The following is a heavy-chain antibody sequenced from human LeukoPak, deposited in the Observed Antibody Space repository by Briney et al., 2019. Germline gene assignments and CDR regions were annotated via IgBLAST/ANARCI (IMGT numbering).Heavy chain of an antibody. Sequence: PSETLSLTYTVSGGSISSGGYYWSWIRQPPGKGLEWIGYIYHSGSTYYNPSLKSRVTISVDRSKNQFSLKLSSVSAADTAVYYCARGRRYDFWSGPYGYWYFDLWGRGTLVTVSS. CDR2: IYHSGST. V-gene: IGHV4-30-2*01. CDR3: ARGRRYDFWSGPYGYWYFDL. CDR1: GGSISSGGYY. D-gene: IGHD3-3*01. J-gene: IGHJ2*01.